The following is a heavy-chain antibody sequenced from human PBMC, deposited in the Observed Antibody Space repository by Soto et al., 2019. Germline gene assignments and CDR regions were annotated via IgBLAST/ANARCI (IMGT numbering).Heavy chain of an antibody. D-gene: IGHD4-4*01. J-gene: IGHJ4*02. CDR3: ARGTRREMTTIGFDYFDY. Sequence: GGSLRLSCAASGFTFSGFYMSWIRQAPGRGLEWISYINFSGNTVYYADSVKGRFTISRDNAENSLYLQMSTLRAEDTAIYYCARGTRREMTTIGFDYFDYWGQGTLVTVSS. V-gene: IGHV3-11*01. CDR2: INFSGNTV. CDR1: GFTFSGFY.